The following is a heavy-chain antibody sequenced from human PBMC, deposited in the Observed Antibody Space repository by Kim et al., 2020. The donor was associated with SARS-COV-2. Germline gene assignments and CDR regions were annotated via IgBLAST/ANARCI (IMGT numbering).Heavy chain of an antibody. CDR2: VYFTGTT. CDR3: VGLVGPPPGDWIDP. V-gene: IGHV4-39*07. Sequence: SETLSLTCTVSGGPLTSSPYSWGWIRQRPGKGLEWIGTVYFTGTTYYNPSLRSRLTISLDTSKSQFSLNLSSVTAADTAVYYCVGLVGPPPGDWIDPWGQGTLVTVSS. J-gene: IGHJ5*02. CDR1: GGPLTSSPYS. D-gene: IGHD3-10*01.